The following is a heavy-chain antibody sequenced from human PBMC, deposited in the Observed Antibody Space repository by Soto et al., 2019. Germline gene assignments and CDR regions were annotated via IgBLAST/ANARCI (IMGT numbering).Heavy chain of an antibody. D-gene: IGHD1-1*01. J-gene: IGHJ4*02. CDR3: ARGKRQLAGGEYFDN. CDR2: IHYSGSI. V-gene: IGHV4-59*01. CDR1: GGSISDYY. Sequence: QVQLQEPGPGLVKPSETLSLTCTVSGGSISDYYWTWIRQPPGKGLEWVGNIHYSGSINYNPSLSSPVTISVDTSKNQFSLQLGSVTAADTAVYYCARGKRQLAGGEYFDNWGQGTLVAVSS.